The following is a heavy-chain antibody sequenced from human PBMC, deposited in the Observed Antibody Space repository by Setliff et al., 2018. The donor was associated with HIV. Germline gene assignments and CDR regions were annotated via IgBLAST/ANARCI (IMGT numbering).Heavy chain of an antibody. CDR2: FDPEDGET. D-gene: IGHD1-7*01. V-gene: IGHV1-24*01. Sequence: ASVKVSCKVSGYTLTEVSIHWVRQAPGKGLEWMGYFDPEDGETVHAQKFQGRVTMTEDASTDTAYMELSGLRSEDTAVYYCSRGHRWNYGGRYYYYMDVWGRGTTVTVSS. CDR1: GYTLTEVS. J-gene: IGHJ6*03. CDR3: SRGHRWNYGGRYYYYMDV.